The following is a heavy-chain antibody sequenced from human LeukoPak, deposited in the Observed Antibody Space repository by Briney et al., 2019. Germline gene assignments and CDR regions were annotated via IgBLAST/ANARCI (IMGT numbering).Heavy chain of an antibody. J-gene: IGHJ6*02. V-gene: IGHV1-69*13. D-gene: IGHD2-15*01. CDR3: ASRYCSGGSCSPYSGSYYGMDV. Sequence: ASVKVSCTASGGTFSSYAISWVRQAPGQGLEWMGGIIPIFGTANYAQKFQGRVTITADESTSTAYMELSSLRSEDTAVYYCASRYCSGGSCSPYSGSYYGMDVWGQGTTVTVSS. CDR1: GGTFSSYA. CDR2: IIPIFGTA.